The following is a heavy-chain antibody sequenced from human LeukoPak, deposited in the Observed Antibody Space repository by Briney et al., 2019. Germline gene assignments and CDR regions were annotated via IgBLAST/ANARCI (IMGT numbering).Heavy chain of an antibody. CDR2: IIPIFGTA. J-gene: IGHJ6*03. D-gene: IGHD2/OR15-2a*01. CDR3: ARDQVLTMPLESHYYMDV. V-gene: IGHV1-69*13. Sequence: SVKVSCKASGGTFSNSAISWVRQAPGQGLEWMGGIIPIFGTANYAQKFQGRVTITADESTSTAYMELSSLRSEDTAVYYCARDQVLTMPLESHYYMDVWGKGTTVTVSS. CDR1: GGTFSNSA.